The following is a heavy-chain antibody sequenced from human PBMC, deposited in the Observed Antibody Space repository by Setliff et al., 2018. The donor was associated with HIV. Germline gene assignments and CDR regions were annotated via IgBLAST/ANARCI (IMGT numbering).Heavy chain of an antibody. V-gene: IGHV4-4*08. CDR2: VSSIGNT. D-gene: IGHD1-26*01. CDR1: GISINGYY. Sequence: PSETLSLTCSVSGISINGYYWSWIRQSPRTRLGWIGYVSSIGNTNYNPSLKSRVTISVDTSKNRFSLQLNSVTAADAAVYFCARTRAPYFFDFWGQGAQVTVSS. CDR3: ARTRAPYFFDF. J-gene: IGHJ4*02.